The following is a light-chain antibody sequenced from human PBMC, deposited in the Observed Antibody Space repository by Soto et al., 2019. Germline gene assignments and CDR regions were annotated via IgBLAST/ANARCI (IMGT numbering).Light chain of an antibody. V-gene: IGKV3-20*01. Sequence: EIVLTQSPGTLSLSPGERATLSCRASQSVGSNYFAWYQQKPGQAPRLLIYGASSRATGIPDRFSGSGSGTDFTLTISRLEPEDFAVYYCQQYGSSPETFGQGTKVDIK. CDR1: QSVGSNY. CDR3: QQYGSSPET. CDR2: GAS. J-gene: IGKJ1*01.